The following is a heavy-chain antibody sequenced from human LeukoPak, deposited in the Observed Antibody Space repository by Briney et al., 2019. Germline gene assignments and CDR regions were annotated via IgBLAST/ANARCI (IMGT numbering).Heavy chain of an antibody. Sequence: PGGSLRLTCTASGFSFRTYNLHWVRQPPGKGLEWVANIKEDGSVKYYVDSVKGRFTISRDNIKNVLYLQMNSLRADDTAVYFCARDSTWLLDYWGQGTLITVSS. CDR3: ARDSTWLLDY. J-gene: IGHJ4*02. D-gene: IGHD6-19*01. V-gene: IGHV3-7*03. CDR1: GFSFRTYN. CDR2: IKEDGSVK.